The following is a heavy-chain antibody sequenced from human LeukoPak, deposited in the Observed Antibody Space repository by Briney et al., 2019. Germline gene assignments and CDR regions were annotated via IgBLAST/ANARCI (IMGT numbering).Heavy chain of an antibody. V-gene: IGHV4-31*03. CDR1: GGSISSGGYY. CDR2: IYYSGST. Sequence: SETLSLTCTVSGGSISSGGYYWSWLRQHPGKGLEWIGYIYYSGSTYYNPSLKSRVTISVDTSKNQFSLKLSSVTAADTAVCYCARAGSHDAFDIWGQGTMVTVSS. J-gene: IGHJ3*02. CDR3: ARAGSHDAFDI.